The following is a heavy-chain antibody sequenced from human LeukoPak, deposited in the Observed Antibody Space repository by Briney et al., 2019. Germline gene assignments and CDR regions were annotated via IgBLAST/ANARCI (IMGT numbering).Heavy chain of an antibody. CDR2: ISSSGNTI. V-gene: IGHV3-48*01. CDR3: ARDRAGGAYYYDSSGYYY. D-gene: IGHD3-22*01. J-gene: IGHJ4*02. Sequence: PGGSLRLSCAASGFTFSSYSMNWVRQAPGKGLEWVSYISSSGNTIYYADSVKGRFTISRDNAKDALYLQMNSLRAEDTAVYYRARDRAGGAYYYDSSGYYYWGQGTLVTVSS. CDR1: GFTFSSYS.